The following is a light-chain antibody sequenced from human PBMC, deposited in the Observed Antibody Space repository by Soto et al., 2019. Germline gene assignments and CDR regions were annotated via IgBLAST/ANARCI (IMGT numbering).Light chain of an antibody. CDR2: KAS. V-gene: IGKV1-5*03. Sequence: DIQMTQSPSTLSASVGDRVTITCRSSQSISSWLAWYQQKPGKAPKLLIYKASSLESGVPSRFSGSGSGAAFTRTISSLQTDDFATYDCQQYNSYPWTFGQGTKVEIK. J-gene: IGKJ1*01. CDR3: QQYNSYPWT. CDR1: QSISSW.